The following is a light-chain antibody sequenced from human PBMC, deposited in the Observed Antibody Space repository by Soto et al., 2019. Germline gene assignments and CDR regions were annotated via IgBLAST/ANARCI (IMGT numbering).Light chain of an antibody. J-gene: IGKJ4*01. V-gene: IGKV1-39*01. CDR2: AAS. CDR1: QTINNY. CDR3: QESITAPLT. Sequence: DIQMTQSPSSLSASVGDRVTITCRASQTINNYLNWYQQKPGKAPKLLVYAASSLQSGGPSRFSGSGSGTDYTRTISSLQADDSATYFCQESITAPLTFGGGTKVQVK.